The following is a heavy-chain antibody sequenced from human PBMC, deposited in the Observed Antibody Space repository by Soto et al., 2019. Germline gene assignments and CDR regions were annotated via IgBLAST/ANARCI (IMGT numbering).Heavy chain of an antibody. CDR2: IYWDDDK. J-gene: IGHJ6*02. D-gene: IGHD2-21*02. V-gene: IGHV2-5*02. CDR3: AHSRSGGDCLQSYSSHYYYGMDV. Sequence: QITLKESGPTLVRPTQTLTLTCTFSGFSLSTSVVGVGWIRQPPGKALEWLALIYWDDDKRYSPSLKSRLTITKDTSNNQXXLXMXXMDPVHTATYYCAHSRSGGDCLQSYSSHYYYGMDVWGQGPTVTVAS. CDR1: GFSLSTSVVG.